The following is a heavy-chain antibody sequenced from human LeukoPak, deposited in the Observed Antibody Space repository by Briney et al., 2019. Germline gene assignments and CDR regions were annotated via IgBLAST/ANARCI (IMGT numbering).Heavy chain of an antibody. V-gene: IGHV4-59*01. J-gene: IGHJ4*02. CDR1: GGSISSYY. CDR3: ARGAAGYSYG. Sequence: SETLSLTCSVSGGSISSYYWSWIRQPPGKGLEWIGHIYYSGSTNYNPSLKSRVTISIDTSKNQFSLWLSSVTAADTAVYYCARGAAGYSYGWGQGTLVTVSS. D-gene: IGHD5-18*01. CDR2: IYYSGST.